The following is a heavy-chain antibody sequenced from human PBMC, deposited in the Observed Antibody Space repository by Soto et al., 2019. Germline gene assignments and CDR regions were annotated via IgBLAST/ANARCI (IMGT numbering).Heavy chain of an antibody. CDR2: IGQDGSEK. CDR1: GFTFSRYW. CDR3: ARERAEAPAVDF. Sequence: EVQLVESGGGLVQPGGSLRLSCAASGFTFSRYWMTWVRQAPGKGLEWVANIGQDGSEKYYVDSVKGRFTISRDNAKNSLYLQMNSLRPEDTAVYYCARERAEAPAVDFWGQGTLVPVSS. J-gene: IGHJ4*02. V-gene: IGHV3-7*01.